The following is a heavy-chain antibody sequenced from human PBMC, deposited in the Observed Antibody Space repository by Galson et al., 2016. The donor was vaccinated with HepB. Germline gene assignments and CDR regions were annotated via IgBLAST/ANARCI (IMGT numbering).Heavy chain of an antibody. Sequence: SLRLSCAASGFTFSSYTMHWVRQAPGKGLEWVAIISYDGNNKYYADSVKGRFTISRDNSKNTLYLQMNSLRAEDTAVYYCARDHHYGDYVVEDGHYYYYGMDVWGQGTTVTVSS. J-gene: IGHJ6*02. V-gene: IGHV3-30-3*01. CDR1: GFTFSSYT. D-gene: IGHD4-17*01. CDR3: ARDHHYGDYVVEDGHYYYYGMDV. CDR2: ISYDGNNK.